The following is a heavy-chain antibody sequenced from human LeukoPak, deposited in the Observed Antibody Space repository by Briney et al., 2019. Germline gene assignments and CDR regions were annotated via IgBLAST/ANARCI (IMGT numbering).Heavy chain of an antibody. V-gene: IGHV3-9*01. J-gene: IGHJ1*01. CDR1: GFTFDDYA. CDR2: ISWNSGSI. D-gene: IGHD2-15*01. Sequence: PGGSLRLSCAASGFTFDDYAMHWVRQAPGKGLEWVSGISWNSGSIGYADSVKGRFTISRDNAKNSLYLQMNSLKTEDTAVYYCTTKFWDIDPSNEYFQHWGQGTLVTVSS. CDR3: TTKFWDIDPSNEYFQH.